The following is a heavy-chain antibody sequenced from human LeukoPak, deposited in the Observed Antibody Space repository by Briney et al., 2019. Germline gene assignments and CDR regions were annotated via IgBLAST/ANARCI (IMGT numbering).Heavy chain of an antibody. D-gene: IGHD6-19*01. J-gene: IGHJ4*02. CDR2: ISSNGGST. CDR3: AKDTKRLVWIY. V-gene: IGHV3-64*04. CDR1: GFTFSSYA. Sequence: PGGSLRLSCSASGFTFSSYAMHWVRQAPGKGLEYVSAISSNGGSTYYADSVKGRFTISRDNSKNTLYLQMNSLRAEDTAVYYCAKDTKRLVWIYWGQGTLVTVSS.